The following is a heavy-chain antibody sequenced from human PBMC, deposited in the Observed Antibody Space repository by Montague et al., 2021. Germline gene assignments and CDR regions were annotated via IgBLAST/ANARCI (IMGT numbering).Heavy chain of an antibody. V-gene: IGHV4-30-2*01. D-gene: IGHD4-17*01. CDR3: VRGPGYGDTGGAFDI. Sequence: TLSLTCAVSGGSISSSGYSWNWIRQPPGKGLEWIGYVYHNGDTYYKSSLKSRVTMSVDTSKNQFSLKLISVTAADTAVYYCVRGPGYGDTGGAFDIWGQGTTVAISS. J-gene: IGHJ3*02. CDR2: VYHNGDT. CDR1: GGSISSSGYS.